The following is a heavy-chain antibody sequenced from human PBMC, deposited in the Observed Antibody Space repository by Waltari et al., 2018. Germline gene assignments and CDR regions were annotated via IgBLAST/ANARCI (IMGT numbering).Heavy chain of an antibody. D-gene: IGHD3-22*01. J-gene: IGHJ1*01. CDR2: VFHSGTT. CDR1: GVSVSTPLLY. V-gene: IGHV4-39*01. CDR3: ASHERVVPVFIES. Sequence: KESGPRLVKPSETLSLNCTVSGVSVSTPLLYWPCLRQSPGKGPEWIASVFHSGTTYYNPSLRGRVSMSVDSARGQFSLKLYPMTAADTAVYFCASHERVVPVFIESWGQGILVTVSS.